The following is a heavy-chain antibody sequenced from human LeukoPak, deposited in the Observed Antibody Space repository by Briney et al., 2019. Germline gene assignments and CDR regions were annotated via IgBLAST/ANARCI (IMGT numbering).Heavy chain of an antibody. V-gene: IGHV4-39*01. D-gene: IGHD1-26*01. J-gene: IGHJ4*02. Sequence: SETLSLTCAVYGGSFSSYYWGWIRQPPGKGLEWIGSIYYSGSTYYNPSLKSRVTISVDTSKNQFSLKLSSVTAADTAVYYCARLCRIVGATGYFDYWGQGTLVTVSS. CDR1: GGSFSSYY. CDR2: IYYSGST. CDR3: ARLCRIVGATGYFDY.